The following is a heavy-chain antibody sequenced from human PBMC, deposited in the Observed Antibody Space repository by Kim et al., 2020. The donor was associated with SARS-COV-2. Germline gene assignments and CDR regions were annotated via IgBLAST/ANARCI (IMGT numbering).Heavy chain of an antibody. CDR3: ATDTYYGSGLDY. Sequence: YAQKFQGRVTMTEDTSTDTAYMELSSLRSEDTAVYYCATDTYYGSGLDYWGQGTLVTVSS. J-gene: IGHJ4*02. D-gene: IGHD3-10*01. V-gene: IGHV1-24*01.